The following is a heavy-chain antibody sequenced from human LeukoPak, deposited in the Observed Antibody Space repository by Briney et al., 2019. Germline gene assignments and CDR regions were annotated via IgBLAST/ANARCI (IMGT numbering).Heavy chain of an antibody. D-gene: IGHD3-10*01. Sequence: PSQTLSLTCAVSGGSISSGGYSWSWIRQPPGKGLEWIGYIYHSGSTYYNPSLKSRVNISVDTSKNQFSLKLRFVTAADTAVYYCARTPPPGATAYGVVDSWGQGTLVTVSS. CDR3: ARTPPPGATAYGVVDS. J-gene: IGHJ5*01. V-gene: IGHV4-30-2*01. CDR1: GGSISSGGYS. CDR2: IYHSGST.